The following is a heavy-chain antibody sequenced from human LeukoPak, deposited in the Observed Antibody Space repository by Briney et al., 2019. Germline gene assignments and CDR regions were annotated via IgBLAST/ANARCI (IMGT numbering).Heavy chain of an antibody. J-gene: IGHJ4*02. Sequence: SETLSLTCAVYGGSFSGYYWSWIRQPTGKRLEWIGEINHSGSTNYNPSLKSRVTISVDTSKNQFSLKLSSVTAADTAVYYCARAYCSSTSCAPDYWGQGTLVTVSS. CDR2: INHSGST. V-gene: IGHV4-34*01. CDR3: ARAYCSSTSCAPDY. D-gene: IGHD2-2*01. CDR1: GGSFSGYY.